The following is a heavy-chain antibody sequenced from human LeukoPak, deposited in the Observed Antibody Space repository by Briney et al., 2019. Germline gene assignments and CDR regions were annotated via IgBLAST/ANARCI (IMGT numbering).Heavy chain of an antibody. V-gene: IGHV1-18*01. CDR2: ISAYNGNT. D-gene: IGHD3-10*01. Sequence: ASVKVSCKASGYTFTSYGISWVRQAPGQGPEWMGWISAYNGNTNYAQKLQGRVTMTTDTSTSTAYMELRSLRSDDTAVYYCARNLYGSGYKDAFDIWGQGTMVTVSS. J-gene: IGHJ3*02. CDR1: GYTFTSYG. CDR3: ARNLYGSGYKDAFDI.